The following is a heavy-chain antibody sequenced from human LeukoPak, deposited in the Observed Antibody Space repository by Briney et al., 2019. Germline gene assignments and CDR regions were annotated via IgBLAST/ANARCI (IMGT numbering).Heavy chain of an antibody. CDR3: ARGVVTPFNWFDP. V-gene: IGHV4-59*01. Sequence: SETLSLTCTVSGXSISSYYWSWIRQPPGKGLEWIGYIYYNGNTNYNPSLKSRVTISVDTSKNQFSLKLSSVTPADTAVYYCARGVVTPFNWFDPWGQGTLVTVSS. CDR1: GXSISSYY. D-gene: IGHD4-23*01. CDR2: IYYNGNT. J-gene: IGHJ5*02.